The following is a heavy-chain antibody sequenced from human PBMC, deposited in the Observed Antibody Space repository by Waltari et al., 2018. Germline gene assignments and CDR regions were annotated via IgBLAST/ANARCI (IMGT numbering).Heavy chain of an antibody. V-gene: IGHV3-33*01. CDR2: IWYDGSNK. J-gene: IGHJ4*02. Sequence: QVQLVESGGGVVQPGRSLRLSCAASGFTFSSYGMHWVRQAPGKGLEWVAVIWYDGSNKYYADSVKGRFTISRDNSKNTLYLQMNSLGAEDTAVYYCARDPGQGYFDYWGQGTLVTVSS. CDR1: GFTFSSYG. CDR3: ARDPGQGYFDY.